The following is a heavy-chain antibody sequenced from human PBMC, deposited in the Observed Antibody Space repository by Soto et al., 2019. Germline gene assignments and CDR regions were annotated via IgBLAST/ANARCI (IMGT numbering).Heavy chain of an antibody. CDR2: IYRGGNT. J-gene: IGHJ6*02. V-gene: IGHV4-4*02. CDR3: AILLRSTYGMDV. Sequence: PSETLSLTCVVSGGSISSSNWWSWVRQPPGKGLEWIGEIYRGGNTNYNPSLQSRVTISVDKSKNQFSLKLSSMTAADTAVYYCAILLRSTYGMDVWGQGTTVTVSS. CDR1: GGSISSSNW. D-gene: IGHD3-3*01.